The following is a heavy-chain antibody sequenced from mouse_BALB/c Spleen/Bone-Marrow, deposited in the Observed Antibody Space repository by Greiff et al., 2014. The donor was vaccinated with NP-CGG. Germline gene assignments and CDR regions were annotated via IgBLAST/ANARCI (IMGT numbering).Heavy chain of an antibody. CDR2: ISPGSGTT. J-gene: IGHJ3*01. V-gene: IGHV1S41*01. CDR1: GYTFTSYW. CDR3: AGGSYCYGSSSPWFAY. D-gene: IGHD1-1*01. Sequence: DLVKPGASVKLSCKASGYTFTSYWINWVKQRPGQGLEWIGRISPGSGTTYYNEMFKGKATLTVDTSSTTAYIQLSSLSSEDSAVYFCAGGSYCYGSSSPWFAYWGQGTLVTVSA.